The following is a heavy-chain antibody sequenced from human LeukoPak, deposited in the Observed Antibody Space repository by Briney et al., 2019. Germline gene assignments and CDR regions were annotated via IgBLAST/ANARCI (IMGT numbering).Heavy chain of an antibody. Sequence: GGSLRHSCAASGFTFSSYWMSWVRQAPGKGLEWVANIKQDGSEKYYVDSVKGRFTISRDDAKNSLYLQMNSLRAEDTAVYYCARDDCSSISCYHNWFDPWGQGTLVTVSS. J-gene: IGHJ5*02. D-gene: IGHD2-2*01. CDR2: IKQDGSEK. V-gene: IGHV3-7*01. CDR3: ARDDCSSISCYHNWFDP. CDR1: GFTFSSYW.